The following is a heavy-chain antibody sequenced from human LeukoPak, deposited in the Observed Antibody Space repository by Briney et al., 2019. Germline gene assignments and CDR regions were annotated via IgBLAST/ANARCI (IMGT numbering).Heavy chain of an antibody. Sequence: PGGSLRLSCAASGFTFSSYGMSWVRQAPGKGLEWVSAISGSGGSTYYADSVKGRFTISRDNAKNSLYLQMNSLRAEDTSVYYCARDIFTVAGAVDYWGQGTLVTVSS. D-gene: IGHD6-19*01. CDR1: GFTFSSYG. J-gene: IGHJ4*02. CDR3: ARDIFTVAGAVDY. CDR2: ISGSGGST. V-gene: IGHV3-23*01.